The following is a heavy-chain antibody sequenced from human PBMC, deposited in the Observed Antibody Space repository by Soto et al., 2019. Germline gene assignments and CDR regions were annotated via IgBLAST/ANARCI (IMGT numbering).Heavy chain of an antibody. V-gene: IGHV3-23*01. D-gene: IGHD1-20*01. Sequence: ETLSLTCSVSDDSINSDKYYWGWIRQPPGKGLEWVSAISGSGGSTYYADSVKGRFTISRDNSKNTLYLQMNSLRAEDTAVYYCAKVVGTITGTEDYYYYGMDVWGQGTTVTVSS. CDR2: ISGSGGST. J-gene: IGHJ6*02. CDR3: AKVVGTITGTEDYYYYGMDV. CDR1: DDSINSDKYY.